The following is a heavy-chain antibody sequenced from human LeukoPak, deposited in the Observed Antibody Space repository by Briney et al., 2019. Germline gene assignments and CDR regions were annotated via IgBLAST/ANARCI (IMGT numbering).Heavy chain of an antibody. D-gene: IGHD3-16*01. CDR3: ASGAGLGDDLARGRFDC. V-gene: IGHV4-34*01. J-gene: IGHJ4*02. CDR1: GGSFSGYY. CDR2: INHSGST. Sequence: SETLSLTCAVYGGSFSGYYSRWNRRPPAKALEWIGDINHSGSTHYNPSLKSRVNISVDTSKNQFSLKLSSVTAADTAVYYCASGAGLGDDLARGRFDCWGQGTLVTVSS.